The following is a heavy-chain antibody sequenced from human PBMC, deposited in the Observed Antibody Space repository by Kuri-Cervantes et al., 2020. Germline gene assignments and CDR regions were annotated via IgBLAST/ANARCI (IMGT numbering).Heavy chain of an antibody. J-gene: IGHJ6*02. CDR2: ISSSSSYI. Sequence: ETLSLTCAASGFTFSSYSMNWVRQAPGKGLEWVSSISSSSSYIYYADSVKGRFTISRDNAKNSLYLQMNSLRAEDTAVYYCARDQGCSGGSCYSKYYYYYYGMDVWGQGTTVTVSS. V-gene: IGHV3-21*04. D-gene: IGHD2-15*01. CDR1: GFTFSSYS. CDR3: ARDQGCSGGSCYSKYYYYYYGMDV.